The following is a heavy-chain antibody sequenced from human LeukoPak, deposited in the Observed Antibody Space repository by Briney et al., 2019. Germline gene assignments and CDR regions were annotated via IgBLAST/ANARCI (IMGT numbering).Heavy chain of an antibody. V-gene: IGHV4-38-2*01. CDR1: GYSISSGFY. J-gene: IGHJ6*04. CDR3: ARGVRGFGLDF. CDR2: LHQRGIT. Sequence: SETLSLTCAVSGYSISSGFYWNWIRQSPGKGLEWIGSLHQRGITYDNPSLKSRVTLSVDTSKNQFDLQLRSMTAPDTAVYYCARGVRGFGLDFWGRGTTVTVSS. D-gene: IGHD3-10*01.